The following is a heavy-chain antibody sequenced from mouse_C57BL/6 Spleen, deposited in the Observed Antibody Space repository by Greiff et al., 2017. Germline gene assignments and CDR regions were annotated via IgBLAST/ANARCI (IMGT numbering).Heavy chain of an antibody. D-gene: IGHD1-1*01. CDR2: INPSSGGT. CDR1: GYSFTGYY. Sequence: VQLQQSGPELVKPGASVKISCKASGYSFTGYYMNWVKQSPEQSLEWIGEINPSSGGTTYNQKFKAKATLTVDKSSSTAYMQLKSLTSEDSAVYYCAITTVVGDDVWGQGTTLTVSS. J-gene: IGHJ2*01. V-gene: IGHV1-42*01. CDR3: AITTVVGDDV.